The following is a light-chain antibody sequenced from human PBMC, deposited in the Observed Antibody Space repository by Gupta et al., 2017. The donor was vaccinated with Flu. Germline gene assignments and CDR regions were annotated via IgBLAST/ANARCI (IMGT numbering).Light chain of an antibody. CDR1: NSNIGYNH. J-gene: IGLJ2*01. Sequence: QSVLTQPSSPSGTPWPRVTISCSGSNSNIGYNHVSWYQQLPGTAPKLLIERNSHRPSGVPDRFSGSKSGSSASLAISGLRSEDEADYYCATWDDSLEAVVFGGGTKLTVL. V-gene: IGLV1-47*01. CDR2: RNS. CDR3: ATWDDSLEAVV.